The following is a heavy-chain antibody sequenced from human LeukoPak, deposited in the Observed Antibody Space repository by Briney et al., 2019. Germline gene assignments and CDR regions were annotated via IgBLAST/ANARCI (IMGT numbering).Heavy chain of an antibody. V-gene: IGHV3-23*01. D-gene: IGHD5-18*01. Sequence: PGGSLRLSCVASGITFSNYAVSGVRQAPEKGLDWVSVISGSAHKIRYADSVKGRFTISRDNSENIVYLQMNNLRAEDTAVYYCAGRVTGYSSGYVYWGQGTLVTVSS. CDR2: ISGSAHKI. J-gene: IGHJ4*02. CDR3: AGRVTGYSSGYVY. CDR1: GITFSNYA.